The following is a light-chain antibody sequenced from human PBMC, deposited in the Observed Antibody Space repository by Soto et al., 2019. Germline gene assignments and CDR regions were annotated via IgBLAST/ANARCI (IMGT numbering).Light chain of an antibody. CDR3: SSYTSSNTMV. CDR1: SGDVGGYDY. CDR2: DVS. Sequence: QSVLTQPASVSGSPGQSITISCAGTSGDVGGYDYVSWYQQHPGKAPKLMIYDVSNRPSGVSNRFSGSKSGNTASLTISGLQAEDEADYYCSSYTSSNTMVFGGGTKLTVL. J-gene: IGLJ2*01. V-gene: IGLV2-14*01.